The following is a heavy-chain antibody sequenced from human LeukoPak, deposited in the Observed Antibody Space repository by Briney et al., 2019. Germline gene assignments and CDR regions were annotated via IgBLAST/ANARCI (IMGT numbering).Heavy chain of an antibody. CDR2: INPDGSVK. J-gene: IGHJ4*02. CDR1: GFTFSSYW. CDR3: TRDRGYNSFDY. Sequence: GGSLRLSCAVSGFTFSSYWMSWVRQAPGKGLEWVANINPDGSVKNYVDSMKGRFTISRDNAKNSLYLQMNSLRAEDTAVYCCTRDRGYNSFDYWGQGTLVTVSS. V-gene: IGHV3-7*01. D-gene: IGHD3-10*01.